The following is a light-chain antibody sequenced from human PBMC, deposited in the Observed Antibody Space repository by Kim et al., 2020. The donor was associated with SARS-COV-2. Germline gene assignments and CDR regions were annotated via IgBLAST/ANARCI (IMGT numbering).Light chain of an antibody. J-gene: IGLJ2*01. Sequence: SSELTQDPAVSVALGQTVRITCHGDSLRSYYASWYQQKPGQAPVLVIYGKNNRPSGIPDRFSGSSSGNTASLTITGAQAEDEADYYCNSRDSSGNHVVFGGGTQLTV. CDR2: GKN. V-gene: IGLV3-19*01. CDR1: SLRSYY. CDR3: NSRDSSGNHVV.